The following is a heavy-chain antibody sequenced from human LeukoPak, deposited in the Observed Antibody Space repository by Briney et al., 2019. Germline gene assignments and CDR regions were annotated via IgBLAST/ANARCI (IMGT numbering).Heavy chain of an antibody. CDR2: IYSGGST. J-gene: IGHJ6*03. Sequence: GGSLRLSCAASGFTFSSYAMSWVRQAPGKGLEWVSVIYSGGSTYYADSVKGRFTISRDNSKNTLYLQMNSLRAEDTAVYYCARDRIHHYYYYMDVWGKGTTVTISS. V-gene: IGHV3-53*01. CDR3: ARDRIHHYYYYMDV. CDR1: GFTFSSYA.